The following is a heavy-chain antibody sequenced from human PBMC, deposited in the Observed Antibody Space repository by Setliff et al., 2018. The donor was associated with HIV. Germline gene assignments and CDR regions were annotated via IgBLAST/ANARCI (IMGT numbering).Heavy chain of an antibody. J-gene: IGHJ3*02. Sequence: ASVKVSCKASGFTFTNYAVQWVRQARGQRLEWIGWIVVGSGNTNYAQKFQERVTITRDMSTSRAYMELSGLRTEDTAVYYCAADPQTGTTSYDAFDIWGQGTVVTVSS. D-gene: IGHD1-7*01. CDR3: AADPQTGTTSYDAFDI. CDR1: GFTFTNYA. V-gene: IGHV1-58*01. CDR2: IVVGSGNT.